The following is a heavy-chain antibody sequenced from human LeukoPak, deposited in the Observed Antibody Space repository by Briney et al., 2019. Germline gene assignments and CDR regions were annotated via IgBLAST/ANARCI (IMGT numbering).Heavy chain of an antibody. Sequence: GGSLRLSCAASGFTFNSYAMSWVRQAPGKGLECVSGISGSGGRTDYADSVKGRFTISRDISKNTLYLQMNSLTDEDTALYYCVRDGWHYEFESWGQGTLVVVSS. CDR2: ISGSGGRT. D-gene: IGHD1-7*01. CDR1: GFTFNSYA. V-gene: IGHV3-23*01. J-gene: IGHJ4*02. CDR3: VRDGWHYEFES.